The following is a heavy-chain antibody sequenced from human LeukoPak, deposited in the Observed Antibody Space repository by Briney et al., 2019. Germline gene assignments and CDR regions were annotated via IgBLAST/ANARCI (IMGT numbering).Heavy chain of an antibody. Sequence: PSETLSLTCTVSGGSISSGGYYWSWIRQHPGKGLEWIGYIYYSGSTYYNPSLKSRVTISVDTSKNQFSLKLSSVTAADTAVYYCASTTLNCGGDCYGAFDIWGQGTMVTVSS. D-gene: IGHD2-21*02. CDR2: IYYSGST. CDR1: GGSISSGGYY. J-gene: IGHJ3*02. CDR3: ASTTLNCGGDCYGAFDI. V-gene: IGHV4-31*03.